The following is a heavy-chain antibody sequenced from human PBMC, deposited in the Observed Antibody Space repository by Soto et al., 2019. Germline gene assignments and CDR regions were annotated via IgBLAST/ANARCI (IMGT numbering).Heavy chain of an antibody. J-gene: IGHJ4*02. CDR2: ITDGGGSK. CDR3: AKVGLFRNGYMGVVRGDY. D-gene: IGHD2-2*02. Sequence: EVQLLESGGGLVQPGGSLRLSCTASGFTFGSYAMSWVRQAPGKGLEWVSGITDGGGSKFYADSVQGRFTISRDNSKNTLYLQMSSLTGEDTAIYDCAKVGLFRNGYMGVVRGDYWGQGTLVTVSA. CDR1: GFTFGSYA. V-gene: IGHV3-23*01.